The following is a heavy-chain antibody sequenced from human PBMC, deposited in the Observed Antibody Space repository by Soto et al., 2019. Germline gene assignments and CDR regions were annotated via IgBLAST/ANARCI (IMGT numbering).Heavy chain of an antibody. CDR1: GFTFSSYG. V-gene: IGHV3-33*01. CDR2: IWYDGSNK. CDR3: ARDYGVGATDYYNGMDV. Sequence: QVQLVESGGGVVQSGRSLRLSCAASGFTFSSYGMHWVRQAPGKGLEWVAVIWYDGSNKYYADSVKGRFTISRDNSKNTLYLQMNSLRAEDTAVYYCARDYGVGATDYYNGMDVWGQGTTVTVSS. J-gene: IGHJ6*02. D-gene: IGHD1-26*01.